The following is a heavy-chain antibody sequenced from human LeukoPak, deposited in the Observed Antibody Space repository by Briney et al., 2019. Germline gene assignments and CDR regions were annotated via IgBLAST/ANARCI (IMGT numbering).Heavy chain of an antibody. CDR2: INPSGGST. CDR3: ARAPGPDFGILTGYYLFDY. Sequence: ASVKVSCKASGYTFTSYYMHWVRQAPGQGLEWMGIINPSGGSTSYAQKFQCRVTMTRDTSTSTVYMELSSLRSEDTAVYYCARAPGPDFGILTGYYLFDYWGQGTLVTVSS. J-gene: IGHJ4*02. CDR1: GYTFTSYY. V-gene: IGHV1-46*01. D-gene: IGHD3-9*01.